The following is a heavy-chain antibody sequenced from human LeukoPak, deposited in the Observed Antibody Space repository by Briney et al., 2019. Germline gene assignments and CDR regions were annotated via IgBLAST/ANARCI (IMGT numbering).Heavy chain of an antibody. J-gene: IGHJ6*02. D-gene: IGHD2-2*01. Sequence: ASVKVSCKASGYTFTSYGTSWVRQAPGQGLEWMGWISAYNGNTNYAQKLQGRVTMTTDTSTSTAYMELRSLRSDDTAVYYCARDENCSSTSCRYYYYGMDVWGQGTTVTVSS. CDR2: ISAYNGNT. V-gene: IGHV1-18*01. CDR1: GYTFTSYG. CDR3: ARDENCSSTSCRYYYYGMDV.